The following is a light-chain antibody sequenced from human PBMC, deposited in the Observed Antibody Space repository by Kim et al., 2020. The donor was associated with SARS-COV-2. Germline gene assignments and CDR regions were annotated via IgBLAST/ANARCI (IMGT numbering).Light chain of an antibody. V-gene: IGKV3-20*01. CDR2: GAS. Sequence: EIVLTQSPGTLSLSPGERATLSCRASQSVSSSYLAWYQQKPGQAPRLLIYGASSRATGIPDRFIGSGSGTDFTLTISRLEPEDFAVYYCQQYGSSPLAFGQGTKVDIK. CDR1: QSVSSSY. CDR3: QQYGSSPLA. J-gene: IGKJ1*01.